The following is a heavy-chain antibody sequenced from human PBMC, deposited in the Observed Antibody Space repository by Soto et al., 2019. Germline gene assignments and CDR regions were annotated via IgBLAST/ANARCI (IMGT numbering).Heavy chain of an antibody. Sequence: SETLSLTCAVYGGSFSGYYWSWIRQPPGKGLEWIGEINHSGSTNYNQSLKSRVTISVDTSKNQFSLKLSSVTAADTAVYYCARVRRGEDFWSGYYSLHFDYWGQGTLVTVSS. V-gene: IGHV4-34*01. D-gene: IGHD3-3*01. CDR3: ARVRRGEDFWSGYYSLHFDY. CDR1: GGSFSGYY. J-gene: IGHJ4*02. CDR2: INHSGST.